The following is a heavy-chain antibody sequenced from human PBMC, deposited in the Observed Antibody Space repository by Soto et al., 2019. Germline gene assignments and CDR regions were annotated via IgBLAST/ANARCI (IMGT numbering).Heavy chain of an antibody. CDR1: GFTFSDYY. CDR2: ISGTSDSI. V-gene: IGHV3-11*06. D-gene: IGHD6-13*01. CDR3: ARVVVLTAAGTTDY. J-gene: IGHJ4*02. Sequence: QVQLVESGGGLVRPGGSLRLSCAASGFTFSDYYMSWIRQVPGKGLEWVAYISGTSDSIPYADSVKGRFTISRDNTKNSLDLQMNSLRAEDTAVYYCARVVVLTAAGTTDYWGQGTLVTVSS.